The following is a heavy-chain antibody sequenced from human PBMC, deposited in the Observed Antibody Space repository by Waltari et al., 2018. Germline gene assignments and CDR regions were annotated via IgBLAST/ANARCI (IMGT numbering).Heavy chain of an antibody. J-gene: IGHJ4*02. Sequence: EVHLAASGGDLVQPGRSLRLSCAVSGCTFGDYAFSCFLQAPGKGLEWVGFIRSKAYGGTTEYAASVKGRFTISRDDSKSIAYLQMNSLKTEDTAVYFCTRVDCSSSSCYRGFDYWGQGTLVSVSS. CDR1: GCTFGDYA. D-gene: IGHD2-2*01. CDR2: IRSKAYGGTT. CDR3: TRVDCSSSSCYRGFDY. V-gene: IGHV3-49*03.